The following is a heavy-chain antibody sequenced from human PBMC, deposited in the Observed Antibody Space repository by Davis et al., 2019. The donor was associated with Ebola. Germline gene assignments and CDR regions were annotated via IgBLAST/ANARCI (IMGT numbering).Heavy chain of an antibody. J-gene: IGHJ5*02. V-gene: IGHV1-2*04. CDR1: GYTFTGYY. CDR3: ARAPWQWPDHP. Sequence: AASVKVSCKASGYTFTGYYMHWVRQAPGQGLEWMGWINPNSGGTNYAQKFQGWVTMTRDTSISTAYMELRSLRSDDTAVYYCARAPWQWPDHPWGQGTLVTVSS. CDR2: INPNSGGT. D-gene: IGHD6-19*01.